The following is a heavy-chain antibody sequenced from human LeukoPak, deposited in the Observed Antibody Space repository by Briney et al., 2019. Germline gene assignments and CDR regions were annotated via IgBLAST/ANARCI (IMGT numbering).Heavy chain of an antibody. Sequence: SETLSLTCTVSGYSISSDYQWGWIRQPPGKGLEWIGSIYHSGSTYYNPSLKSRVTISVDTSKNQFSLKLSSVTAADTAVFYCARHGAILTGYSHFADWGQGTLVTVSS. D-gene: IGHD3-9*01. J-gene: IGHJ4*02. CDR1: GYSISSDYQ. CDR2: IYHSGST. CDR3: ARHGAILTGYSHFAD. V-gene: IGHV4-38-2*02.